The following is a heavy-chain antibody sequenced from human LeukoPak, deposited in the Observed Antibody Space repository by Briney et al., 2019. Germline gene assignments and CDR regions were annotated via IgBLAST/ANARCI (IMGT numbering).Heavy chain of an antibody. CDR2: IKQDGSEK. D-gene: IGHD3-22*01. CDR1: GFTFSNCW. V-gene: IGHV3-7*01. J-gene: IGHJ3*02. CDR3: ARGYYDPDAFDI. Sequence: GGSLRLSCAASGFTFSNCWMNWVRQAPGKGLEWVANIKQDGSEKYYLDSVKGRFTISRDNAKNSLYLQMNSLRAEDTAVYYCARGYYDPDAFDIWGKGTMVTVSS.